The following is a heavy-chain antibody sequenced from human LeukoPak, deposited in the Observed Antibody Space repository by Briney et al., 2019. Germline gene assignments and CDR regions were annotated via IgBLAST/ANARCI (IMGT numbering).Heavy chain of an antibody. V-gene: IGHV4-4*02. CDR3: ARGEFFFSGSYDGGEYFDY. Sequence: ASGTLSLTCAVSGGSISSSNWWSWVRQPPGKGLEWIGEIYHSGSTNYNPSLKSRVTISVDKSKNQFSLKLSSVTAADTAVYYCARGEFFFSGSYDGGEYFDYWGQGTLVTVSS. CDR2: IYHSGST. D-gene: IGHD1-26*01. J-gene: IGHJ4*02. CDR1: GGSISSSNW.